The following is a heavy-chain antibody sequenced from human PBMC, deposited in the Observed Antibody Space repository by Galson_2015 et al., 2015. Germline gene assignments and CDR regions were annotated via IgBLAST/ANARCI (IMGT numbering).Heavy chain of an antibody. D-gene: IGHD3-3*01. CDR3: AKERWYYDPNWFDP. Sequence: SLRLSCAASGFTFSSYGMHWVRQAPGKGLEWVAVISYDGSNKYYADSVKGRFTISRDNSKNTLYLQMNSLRAEDTAVYYCAKERWYYDPNWFDPWGQGTLVTVSS. V-gene: IGHV3-30*18. J-gene: IGHJ5*02. CDR2: ISYDGSNK. CDR1: GFTFSSYG.